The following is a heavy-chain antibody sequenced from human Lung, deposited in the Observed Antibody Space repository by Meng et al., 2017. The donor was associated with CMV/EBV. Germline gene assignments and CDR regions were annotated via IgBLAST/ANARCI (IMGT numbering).Heavy chain of an antibody. D-gene: IGHD2-8*01. CDR1: GYTFTGYY. Sequence: ASXXVSCKASGYTFTGYYMHWVRQAPGQGLEWMGWINPNSGGTNYAQKFQGRVTMTRDTSISTAYMELSRLRSDDTAVYCCARESSNGYFDYWGQGTLVTVSS. J-gene: IGHJ4*02. CDR3: ARESSNGYFDY. V-gene: IGHV1-2*02. CDR2: INPNSGGT.